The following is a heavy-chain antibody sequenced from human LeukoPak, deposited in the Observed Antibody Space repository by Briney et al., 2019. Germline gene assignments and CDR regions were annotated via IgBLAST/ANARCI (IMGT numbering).Heavy chain of an antibody. Sequence: ASMKVSCKASGYTFTERGISWMRHVPGQGLEWMGWISATSGNTYYAQTFQDRVTMTTDASTSTAYLELRDLTTDDTAVYYCGKGSTGWSRDPWGQGTLVTVSA. J-gene: IGHJ5*02. V-gene: IGHV1-18*01. D-gene: IGHD6-19*01. CDR3: GKGSTGWSRDP. CDR2: ISATSGNT. CDR1: GYTFTERG.